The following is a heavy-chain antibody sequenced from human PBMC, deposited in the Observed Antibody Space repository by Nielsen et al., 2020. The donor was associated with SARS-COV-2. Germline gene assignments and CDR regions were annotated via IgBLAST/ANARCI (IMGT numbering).Heavy chain of an antibody. J-gene: IGHJ4*02. CDR1: GFTFDDYA. V-gene: IGHV3-9*01. CDR2: ISWNSGSI. CDR3: AKAAGAVAGPYSN. Sequence: GGSLRLSCAASGFTFDDYAMHWVRQAPGKGLEWVSGISWNSGSIGYADSVKGRFTISRDNAKNSLYLQMNSLRAEDTALYYCAKAAGAVAGPYSNWGQGTLVTVSS. D-gene: IGHD6-19*01.